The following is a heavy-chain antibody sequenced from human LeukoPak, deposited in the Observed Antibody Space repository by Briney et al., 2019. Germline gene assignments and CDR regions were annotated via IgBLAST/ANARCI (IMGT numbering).Heavy chain of an antibody. J-gene: IGHJ1*01. V-gene: IGHV1-2*02. CDR1: GYTFTGYY. CDR2: INPNSGGT. D-gene: IGHD3-3*01. CDR3: ARGFHCSSTSCYDYYDFWSGYYQHFQH. Sequence: ASVKVSCKASGYTFTGYYMHWVRQAPGQGLEWMGWINPNSGGTNYAQKFQGRVTMTRDTSISTAYMELSRLRSDDTAVYYCARGFHCSSTSCYDYYDFWSGYYQHFQHWGQGTLVTVSS.